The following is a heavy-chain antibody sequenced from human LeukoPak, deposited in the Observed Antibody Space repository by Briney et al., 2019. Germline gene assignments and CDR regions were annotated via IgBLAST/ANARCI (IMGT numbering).Heavy chain of an antibody. CDR2: MNPNSGGT. CDR1: GYTFTSYD. J-gene: IGHJ4*02. Sequence: ASVKVSCKASGYTFTSYDINWVRQATGQGLEWMGWMNPNSGGTNYAQKFQGRVTMTRDTSISTAYMELSRLRSDDTAVYYCARIGSDYGDSYLDYWGQGTLVTVSS. V-gene: IGHV1-2*02. CDR3: ARIGSDYGDSYLDY. D-gene: IGHD4-17*01.